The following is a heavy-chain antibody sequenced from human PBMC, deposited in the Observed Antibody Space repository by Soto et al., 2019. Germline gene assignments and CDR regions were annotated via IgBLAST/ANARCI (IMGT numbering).Heavy chain of an antibody. V-gene: IGHV1-2*04. CDR3: ARVSVSQDVYGMDV. Sequence: ASVKVSCKASGYTFTGYYMHWVRQAPGQGLEWMGWINPNSGGTNYAQKIQGWVTMTRDTSISTAYMELSRLRSDDTAVYYCARVSVSQDVYGMDVWGQGTTVTVSS. CDR2: INPNSGGT. D-gene: IGHD2-15*01. J-gene: IGHJ6*02. CDR1: GYTFTGYY.